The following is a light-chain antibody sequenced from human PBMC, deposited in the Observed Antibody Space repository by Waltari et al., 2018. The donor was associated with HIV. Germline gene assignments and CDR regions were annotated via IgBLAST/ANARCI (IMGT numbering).Light chain of an antibody. J-gene: IGLJ1*01. Sequence: QSALTQPASVTGSPGQSHTIPCTGSSGDLGGYTFVSWYQQHPGKAPKLIIYEVTYRPSGVSDRFSGSKSGNTASLTISGLQAEDEADYYCCSYTSSNTYDFGTGTTVTVL. V-gene: IGLV2-14*03. CDR2: EVT. CDR1: SGDLGGYTF. CDR3: CSYTSSNTYD.